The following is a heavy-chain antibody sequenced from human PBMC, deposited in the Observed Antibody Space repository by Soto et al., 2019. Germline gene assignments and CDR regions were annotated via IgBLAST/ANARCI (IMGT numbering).Heavy chain of an antibody. D-gene: IGHD3-3*01. V-gene: IGHV1-18*01. CDR1: GYRFETYA. CDR2: TSSYNTDT. J-gene: IGHJ6*02. Sequence: QVQLVQSGGEVKKPGASVKVSCKSSGYRFETYAMNWVRQAPGHGLEWMGWTSSYNTDTFYADKFQDRVSRTTDTSTGTAYMELRGLSSDDRAVYYCARGHGVIIGAMDVWGQGTAVTVS. CDR3: ARGHGVIIGAMDV.